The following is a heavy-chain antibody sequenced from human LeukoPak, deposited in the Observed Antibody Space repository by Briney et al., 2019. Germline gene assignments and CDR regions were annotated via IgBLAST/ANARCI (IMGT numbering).Heavy chain of an antibody. CDR1: GFTFSSYW. Sequence: GGSLRLSCAASGFTFSSYWMSWVRQAPGKGLEGVANIKEDGSEKYFVDSVKGRFTISRDNAKNSLYLQMNGLRADDTAVYYWARDRSRLYYWGQGTLVTVSS. J-gene: IGHJ4*02. V-gene: IGHV3-7*01. CDR3: ARDRSRLYY. CDR2: IKEDGSEK. D-gene: IGHD4-23*01.